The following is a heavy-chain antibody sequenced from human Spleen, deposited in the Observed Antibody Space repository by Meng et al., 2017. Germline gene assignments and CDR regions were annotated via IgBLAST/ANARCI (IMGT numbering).Heavy chain of an antibody. J-gene: IGHJ4*02. V-gene: IGHV4-31*03. D-gene: IGHD1-26*01. CDR3: AREWEQSYFDY. Sequence: QVQLQESGPGLVKPSQTLSLTCTVPGGSITSGGYYWSWIRQPPGKGLEWTGYIYYSGSTYYNPSLKSRVTISVDTSKNQFSLKLSSVTAADTAVYYCAREWEQSYFDYWGQGTLVTVSS. CDR1: GGSITSGGYY. CDR2: IYYSGST.